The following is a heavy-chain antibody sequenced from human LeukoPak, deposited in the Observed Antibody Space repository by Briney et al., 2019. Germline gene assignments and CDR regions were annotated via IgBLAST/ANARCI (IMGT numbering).Heavy chain of an antibody. D-gene: IGHD3-16*01. CDR3: AKRGGYYFDY. J-gene: IGHJ4*02. Sequence: GGSLRLSCAASGFTFSSYAMNWVRQAPGKGLEWVSAISGSGGSTYYADSVTGRFTISRDNSKNTLYLQMNSLRAEDTAVYYCAKRGGYYFDYWGQGTLVTVSS. V-gene: IGHV3-23*01. CDR2: ISGSGGST. CDR1: GFTFSSYA.